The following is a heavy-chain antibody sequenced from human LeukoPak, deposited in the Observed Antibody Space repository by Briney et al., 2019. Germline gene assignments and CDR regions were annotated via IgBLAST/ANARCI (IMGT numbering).Heavy chain of an antibody. CDR1: GYTFASNY. CDR3: ARVDLWFGELG. CDR2: INPSGGST. D-gene: IGHD3-10*01. Sequence: GASVKVSCKASGYTFASNYMHWVRQAPGQGLEWMGIINPSGGSTSYAQKFQGRVTMTRDTSTSTVYMELSSLRSEDTAVYYCARVDLWFGELGWGQGTLVTVSS. J-gene: IGHJ4*02. V-gene: IGHV1-46*01.